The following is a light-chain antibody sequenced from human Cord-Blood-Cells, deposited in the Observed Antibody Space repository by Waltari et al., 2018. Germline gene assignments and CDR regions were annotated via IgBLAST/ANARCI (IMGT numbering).Light chain of an antibody. Sequence: QSALTQPASVSGSPGQSITISCTGTSSDVGGYNYVSWYQQHPGKAPKLMIYGVSNPPSGVSNRFSGSKSGNTASLTISGLQAEDEADYYCSSYTSSSTLVFGGGTKLTVL. CDR2: GVS. CDR3: SSYTSSSTLV. CDR1: SSDVGGYNY. J-gene: IGLJ2*01. V-gene: IGLV2-14*01.